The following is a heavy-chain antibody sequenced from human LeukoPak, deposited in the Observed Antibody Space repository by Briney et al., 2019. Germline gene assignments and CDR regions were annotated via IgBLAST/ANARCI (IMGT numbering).Heavy chain of an antibody. Sequence: GGSLRLSCAASGFTFSSYWMSWARQAPGKGLEWVANIKQDGSEKYYVDSVKGRFTISRDNAKNSLYLQMNSLRAEDTALYYCAKDMGGGGRGSYYHFDYWGQGTLVTVSS. J-gene: IGHJ4*02. D-gene: IGHD3-10*01. CDR2: IKQDGSEK. V-gene: IGHV3-7*03. CDR3: AKDMGGGGRGSYYHFDY. CDR1: GFTFSSYW.